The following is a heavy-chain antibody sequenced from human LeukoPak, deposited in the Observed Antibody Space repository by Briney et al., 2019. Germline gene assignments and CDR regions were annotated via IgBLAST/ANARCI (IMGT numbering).Heavy chain of an antibody. J-gene: IGHJ3*02. V-gene: IGHV4-34*01. CDR3: AKAFNAFDI. CDR2: INHYGST. CDR1: DGSFSTYY. Sequence: ASETLSLTCAVNDGSFSTYYYTWIRQPPGKGLEWIGEINHYGSTNYNPSLKSRATLSLDTSNNQVSLKVTSVTAADTAAYYCAKAFNAFDIWGQGTMVTVSS.